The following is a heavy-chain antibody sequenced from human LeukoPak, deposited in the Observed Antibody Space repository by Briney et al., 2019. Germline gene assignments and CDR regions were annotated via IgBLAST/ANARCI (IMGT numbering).Heavy chain of an antibody. CDR3: ARAVGPFDY. Sequence: GSLRLSCAASGFSFSTYGMHWVRQAPGKGLEWVAVIWFDGSNKYYADSVKGRFTISRDNSKDTLYLQMNSLRADDTAVYYCARAVGPFDYWGQGTLLTVSS. CDR1: GFSFSTYG. D-gene: IGHD4-23*01. J-gene: IGHJ4*02. V-gene: IGHV3-33*01. CDR2: IWFDGSNK.